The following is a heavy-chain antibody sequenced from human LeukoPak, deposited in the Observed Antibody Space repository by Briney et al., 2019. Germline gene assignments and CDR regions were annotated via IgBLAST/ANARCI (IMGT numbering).Heavy chain of an antibody. D-gene: IGHD3-16*01. J-gene: IGHJ6*03. CDR1: GFTFSSYA. V-gene: IGHV3-23*01. CDR2: INDNGDGT. CDR3: AKXXRTGVGPYMGYHYYMDV. Sequence: GGSLRLSCAASGFTFSSYAMSWVRQAPGKGLKWVSTINDNGDGTYYADSVKGRFTISRDNSYNTVSLQMNSLRDEDTGVYYCAKXXRTGVGPYMGYHYYMDVWGKGATVTVSS.